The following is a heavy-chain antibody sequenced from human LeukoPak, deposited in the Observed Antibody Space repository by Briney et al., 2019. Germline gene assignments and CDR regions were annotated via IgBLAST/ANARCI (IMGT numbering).Heavy chain of an antibody. V-gene: IGHV1-8*03. J-gene: IGHJ3*02. CDR2: MNPNSGNT. CDR1: GYTFTSYD. Sequence: ASVKVSCKASGYTFTSYDINWVRQATGQGLEWMGWMNPNSGNTGYAQKFQGRVTITRNTSISTAYMELSSLRSEDTAVYYCAISYYYDSSGYYEVYAFDIWGQGTMVTVSS. D-gene: IGHD3-22*01. CDR3: AISYYYDSSGYYEVYAFDI.